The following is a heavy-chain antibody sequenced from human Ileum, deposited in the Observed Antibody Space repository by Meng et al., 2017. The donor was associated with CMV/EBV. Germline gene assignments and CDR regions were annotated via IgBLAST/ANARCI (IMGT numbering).Heavy chain of an antibody. V-gene: IGHV4-39*07. CDR2: IYYTGTT. CDR1: GSLSTVSYF. Sequence: GSLSTVSYFWGWVRQPPGKGLEWIVNIYYTGTTYYNPSLKSRVTTSIHTSKNQFSLSLRSLTAADTAVYYCARVGLVRGILAQYDYWGQGTLVTVSS. J-gene: IGHJ4*02. D-gene: IGHD3-10*01. CDR3: ARVGLVRGILAQYDY.